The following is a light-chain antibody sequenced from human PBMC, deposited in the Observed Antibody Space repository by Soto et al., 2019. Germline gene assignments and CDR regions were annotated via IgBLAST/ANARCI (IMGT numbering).Light chain of an antibody. CDR1: QGISSY. J-gene: IGKJ4*01. V-gene: IGKV1-9*01. Sequence: IQLTQSPSSLSASVGDRVTITRRASQGISSYLAWYQQKPGKVPKLLIYAASNLQSGVPSRFSGSGSGTDFTLTISSLQPEDFATYYCQQLNSYPLTFGGGTKVDIK. CDR2: AAS. CDR3: QQLNSYPLT.